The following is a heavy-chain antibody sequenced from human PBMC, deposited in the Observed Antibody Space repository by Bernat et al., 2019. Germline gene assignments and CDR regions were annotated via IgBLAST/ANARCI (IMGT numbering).Heavy chain of an antibody. CDR1: GFTFSTYA. CDR3: AKGLGGNGIFYYYMDV. V-gene: IGHV3-23*01. Sequence: EVQLLESGGGLVQPGGSLRLSCAASGFTFSTYAMTWVRQAPGKGLGWLSGVSNSGGRTYYADSVKGRFTISRDNSKNTLYLQMISLRVEDSAVYYCAKGLGGNGIFYYYMDVWGKGTTVNVSS. CDR2: VSNSGGRT. J-gene: IGHJ6*03. D-gene: IGHD3-16*01.